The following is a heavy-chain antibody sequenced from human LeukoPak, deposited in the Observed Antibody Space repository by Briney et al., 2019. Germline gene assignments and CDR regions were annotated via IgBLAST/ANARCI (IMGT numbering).Heavy chain of an antibody. CDR2: IDPSDSYT. V-gene: IGHV5-10-1*01. D-gene: IGHD2-15*01. J-gene: IGHJ4*02. Sequence: GESLRISCKGSGCSFTSYWLSWVRQMPGKGLEWMGRIDPSDSYTNYSPSFQGHVTISADKSISTAYLQWSSLKASDTAMYYCARHKPLGYCSSGSCYWGGFDYWGQGTLVTVSS. CDR1: GCSFTSYW. CDR3: ARHKPLGYCSSGSCYWGGFDY.